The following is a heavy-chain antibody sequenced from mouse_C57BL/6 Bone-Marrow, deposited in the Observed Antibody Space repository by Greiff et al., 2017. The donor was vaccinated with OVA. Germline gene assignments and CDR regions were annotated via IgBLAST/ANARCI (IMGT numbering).Heavy chain of an antibody. CDR3: AKRAFDY. Sequence: EVNVVESGGGLVKPGGSLKLSCAASGFTFSDYGMHWVRQAPEKGLEWVAYISSGSSTIYYADTVKGRFTISKDNAKNTLFLQMTSLRSEDTAMYYCAKRAFDYWGQGTTLTVSS. V-gene: IGHV5-17*01. CDR2: ISSGSSTI. CDR1: GFTFSDYG. J-gene: IGHJ2*01.